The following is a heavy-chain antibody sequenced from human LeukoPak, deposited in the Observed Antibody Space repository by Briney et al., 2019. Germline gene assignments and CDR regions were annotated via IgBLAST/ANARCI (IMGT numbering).Heavy chain of an antibody. Sequence: PGGSLRLSCAASGLTFSSYAMSWVRQAPGKGLEWVSAISGSGGSTYYADSVKGRFTISRDNSKNTLYLQMNSLRAEDTAVYYCAKDHRIAAAGTPDAFDIWGQGTMVTVSS. J-gene: IGHJ3*02. D-gene: IGHD6-13*01. CDR1: GLTFSSYA. V-gene: IGHV3-23*01. CDR3: AKDHRIAAAGTPDAFDI. CDR2: ISGSGGST.